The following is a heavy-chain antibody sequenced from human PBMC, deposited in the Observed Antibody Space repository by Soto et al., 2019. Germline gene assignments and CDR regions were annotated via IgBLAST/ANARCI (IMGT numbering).Heavy chain of an antibody. J-gene: IGHJ6*02. V-gene: IGHV1-8*01. CDR3: ARVSSGWYFNYYYYGMDV. CDR1: GYTFTSYD. Sequence: GASVKVSCKASGYTFTSYDINWVRQATGQGLEWMGWMNPNSGNTGYAQKFQGRVTMTRNTSISTAYMELSSLRSEDTAVYYCARVSSGWYFNYYYYGMDVWGQGTTVTVSS. D-gene: IGHD6-19*01. CDR2: MNPNSGNT.